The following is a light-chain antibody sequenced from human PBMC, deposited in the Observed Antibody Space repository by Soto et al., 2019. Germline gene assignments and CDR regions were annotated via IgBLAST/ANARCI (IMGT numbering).Light chain of an antibody. CDR3: QEYNNWPLT. J-gene: IGKJ3*01. CDR2: GAS. V-gene: IGKV3-15*01. CDR1: QSVSNN. Sequence: EIVMTQSPATLSVSPGERVTLSCRASQSVSNNLAWYQQKPGQAPRLLIYGASTRATAIPARFSGTGSGTEFTLTISSLQSEDFAVYYCQEYNNWPLTFGPGTKVDIK.